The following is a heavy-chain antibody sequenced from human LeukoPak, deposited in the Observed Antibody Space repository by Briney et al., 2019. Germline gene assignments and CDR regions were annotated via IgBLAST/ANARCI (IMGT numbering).Heavy chain of an antibody. J-gene: IGHJ4*02. CDR1: GFTFSSYA. D-gene: IGHD7-27*01. CDR3: ARDRGHWGFDY. Sequence: QPGGSLRLSCAASGFTFSSYAMSWVRQAPGKGLEWVSAISGSGGSTYYADSVKGRFTISRDNAKNSLYLQMNSLRAEDTAVYYCARDRGHWGFDYWGQGTLVTVSS. V-gene: IGHV3-23*01. CDR2: ISGSGGST.